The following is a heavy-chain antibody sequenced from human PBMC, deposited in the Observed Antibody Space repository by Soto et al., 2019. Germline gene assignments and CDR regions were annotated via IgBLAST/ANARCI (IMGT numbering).Heavy chain of an antibody. Sequence: ASVKVSCKASGYTFTSYYMHWVRQAPGQGLEWMGIINPSGGNTGYAQKFQGRVTMTRNTSISTAYMELSSLRSEDTAVYYCARGAVLSSGWVDYWGQGTLVTVSS. CDR3: ARGAVLSSGWVDY. V-gene: IGHV1-46*01. J-gene: IGHJ4*02. CDR1: GYTFTSYY. CDR2: INPSGGNT. D-gene: IGHD6-19*01.